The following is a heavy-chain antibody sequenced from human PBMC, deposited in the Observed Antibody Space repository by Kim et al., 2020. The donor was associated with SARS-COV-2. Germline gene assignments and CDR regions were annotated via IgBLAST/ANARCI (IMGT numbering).Heavy chain of an antibody. V-gene: IGHV3-30*18. CDR1: GFTFSSYG. D-gene: IGHD2-2*01. CDR3: AKVSKYCSSTSCRYSGYFDY. CDR2: ISYDGSNK. Sequence: GGSLRLSCAASGFTFSSYGMHWVRQAPGKGLEWVAVISYDGSNKYYADSVKGRFTISRDNSKNTLYLQMNSLRAEDTAVYYCAKVSKYCSSTSCRYSGYFDYWGQGTLVTVSS. J-gene: IGHJ4*02.